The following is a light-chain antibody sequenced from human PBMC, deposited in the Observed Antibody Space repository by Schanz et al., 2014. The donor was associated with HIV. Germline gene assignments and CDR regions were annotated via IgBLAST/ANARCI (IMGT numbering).Light chain of an antibody. CDR2: YDT. CDR3: ATWDDSLNGWV. J-gene: IGLJ3*02. Sequence: SYELTQPPSVSVTPGKTASITCVANNLGSKSVHWYQQKPGQAPGLVIYYDTDRPSGIPERFSGSNSGHTATLTISGLQSEDEADYYCATWDDSLNGWVFGGGTKLTVL. CDR1: NLGSKS. V-gene: IGLV3-21*01.